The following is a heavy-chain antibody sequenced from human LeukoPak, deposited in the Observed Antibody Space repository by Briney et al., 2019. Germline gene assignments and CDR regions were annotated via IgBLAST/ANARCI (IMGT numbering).Heavy chain of an antibody. CDR3: ARSSYPVRFLEWLSF. Sequence: GGSLRLSCAASGFTFSGSAMHWVRQASGKGLEWVGRIRSKANSYATAYAASVKGRFTISRDDSKNTAYLQMNSLKTEDTAVYYCARSSYPVRFLEWLSFWGQGTLVTVSS. CDR1: GFTFSGSA. J-gene: IGHJ4*02. D-gene: IGHD3-3*01. CDR2: IRSKANSYAT. V-gene: IGHV3-73*01.